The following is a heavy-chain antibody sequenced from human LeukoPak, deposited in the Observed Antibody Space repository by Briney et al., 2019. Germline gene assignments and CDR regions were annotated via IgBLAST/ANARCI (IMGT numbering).Heavy chain of an antibody. D-gene: IGHD4-23*01. V-gene: IGHV3-7*03. Sequence: GGSLRLSCAASGFTFSRTWMSWARQAPGKGLEWVANIHEDGSEKYYVESVKGRFTVSRDNAKSSLNLQMSSMRAEDTAVYYCVLGDGKDWGQGTLVTVSS. CDR3: VLGDGKD. CDR1: GFTFSRTW. CDR2: IHEDGSEK. J-gene: IGHJ4*02.